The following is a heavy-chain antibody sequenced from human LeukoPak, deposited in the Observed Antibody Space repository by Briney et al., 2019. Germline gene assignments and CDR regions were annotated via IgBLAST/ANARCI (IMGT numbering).Heavy chain of an antibody. CDR1: GFTLSTNA. CDR2: ISGSGAST. V-gene: IGHV3-23*01. CDR3: TRTRGCSSTSCYADY. J-gene: IGHJ4*02. Sequence: GGSLRLSCLTSGFTLSTNAMSWVRQAPGKGLEWISGISGSGASTYYADSVKGRFTISRDDSRNTLYLQMNSLRGDDTAVYSCTRTRGCSSTSCYADYWGQGTLVTVSS. D-gene: IGHD2-2*01.